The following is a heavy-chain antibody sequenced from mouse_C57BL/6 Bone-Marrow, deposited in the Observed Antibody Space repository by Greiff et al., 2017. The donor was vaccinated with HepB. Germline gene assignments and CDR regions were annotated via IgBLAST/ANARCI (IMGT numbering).Heavy chain of an antibody. CDR1: GYTFTDYA. CDR3: YGSSFDY. Sequence: VNVVESGPELVRPGVSVKISCKGSGYTFTDYAMHWVKQSHAKSLEWIGVISTYYGDASYNQKFKDKATMTVDKSSSTAYMELARLTSEDSAAPYYYGSSFDYWGQGTTLTVSS. J-gene: IGHJ2*01. D-gene: IGHD1-1*01. V-gene: IGHV1-67*01. CDR2: ISTYYGDA.